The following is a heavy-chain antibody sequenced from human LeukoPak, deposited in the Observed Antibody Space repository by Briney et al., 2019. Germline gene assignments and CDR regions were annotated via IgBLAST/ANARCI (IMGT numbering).Heavy chain of an antibody. CDR3: ARDDDSSGYYYN. J-gene: IGHJ4*02. CDR2: IYTSGST. V-gene: IGHV4-4*07. Sequence: SETLSLTCTVSGGSISSYYWSWIRQPAGKGLKWIGRIYTSGSTNYNPSLKSRITMSVDTSKNQFSLKLSSVTAADTAVYYCARDDDSSGYYYNWGQGTLVTVSS. D-gene: IGHD3-22*01. CDR1: GGSISSYY.